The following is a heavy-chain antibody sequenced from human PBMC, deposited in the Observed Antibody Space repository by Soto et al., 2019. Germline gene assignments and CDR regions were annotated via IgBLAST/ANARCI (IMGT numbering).Heavy chain of an antibody. J-gene: IGHJ4*02. Sequence: ESGGGVVQPGRSLRLSCAASGFTFSSYAMHWVRQAPGKGLEWVAVISYDGSNKYYADSVKGRFTISRDNSKNTLYLQMNSLRAEDTAVYYCARERGGSSWYFDYWGQGTLVTVSS. CDR2: ISYDGSNK. D-gene: IGHD6-13*01. V-gene: IGHV3-30-3*01. CDR1: GFTFSSYA. CDR3: ARERGGSSWYFDY.